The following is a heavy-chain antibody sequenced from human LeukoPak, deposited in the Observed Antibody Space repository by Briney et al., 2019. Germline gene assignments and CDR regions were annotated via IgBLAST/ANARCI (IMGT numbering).Heavy chain of an antibody. Sequence: SETLSLTCAVYGGSFSGYYWSWIRQPPGKGLEWIGEINHSGSTNYNPSLKSRVTISVDTSKNQFSLKLSSVTAADTAVYYCARQTPGVAGTVDFDYWGQGTLVTVSS. CDR2: INHSGST. CDR3: ARQTPGVAGTVDFDY. CDR1: GGSFSGYY. J-gene: IGHJ4*02. V-gene: IGHV4-34*01. D-gene: IGHD6-19*01.